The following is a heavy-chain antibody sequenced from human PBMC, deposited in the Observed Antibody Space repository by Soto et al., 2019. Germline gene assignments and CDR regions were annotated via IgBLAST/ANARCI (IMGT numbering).Heavy chain of an antibody. J-gene: IGHJ5*02. CDR3: ARRSRSNYWLDP. V-gene: IGHV1-69*13. CDR2: IIPIFGTA. CDR1: GGTFSSYA. Sequence: SVKVSCKASGGTFSSYAISWVRQAPGQGLEWMGGIIPIFGTANYAQKFQGRVTITADESTSTAYMELSSLRSEDTAVYYCARRSRSNYWLDPWGEGTLVTVSS. D-gene: IGHD4-4*01.